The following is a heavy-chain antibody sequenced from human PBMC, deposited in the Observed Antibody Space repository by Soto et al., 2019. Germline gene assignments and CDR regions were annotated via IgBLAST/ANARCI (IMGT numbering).Heavy chain of an antibody. CDR1: GVSISSYY. V-gene: IGHV4-59*01. Sequence: SETLSLTCTVSGVSISSYYWSWIRQPPGKGLEWIGYISYSGSTNYNPSLKSRVAISVDTSKKQFSLNLSSVTAADTAVYYCARVAVVTAPIFDYWGQGTLVTVSS. D-gene: IGHD2-21*02. CDR2: ISYSGST. CDR3: ARVAVVTAPIFDY. J-gene: IGHJ4*02.